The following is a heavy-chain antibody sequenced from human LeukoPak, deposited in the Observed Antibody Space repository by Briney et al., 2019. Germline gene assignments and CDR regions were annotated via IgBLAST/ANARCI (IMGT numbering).Heavy chain of an antibody. CDR2: ISGSGGST. V-gene: IGHV3-23*01. D-gene: IGHD1-1*01. J-gene: IGHJ3*02. CDR1: LLALSGYA. CDR3: SKDSVQQERASYRSAAFDI. Sequence: PGGSLRLSCAPSLLALSGYAMRFVRQAPGEGLEWASAISGSGGSTYYADSVKGRFTISRDNSKNTVYLQMNGLRAEDTAVYYVSKDSVQQERASYRSAAFDIWGQGTMVTVSS.